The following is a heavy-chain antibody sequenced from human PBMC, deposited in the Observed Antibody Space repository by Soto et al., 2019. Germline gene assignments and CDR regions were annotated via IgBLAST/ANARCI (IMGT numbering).Heavy chain of an antibody. Sequence: GHLVESGGGFVKPGGSRTLSCAASGFNFSNVWLSWVRQGPGKGLELLGRIKSRTENETTDYASPARGRFIISRDALKNMLYLQLNSLKSEDTGDYYCVTVLPHANSWFDDWVQGTQVNVYS. V-gene: IGHV3-15*01. CDR1: GFNFSNVW. CDR2: IKSRTENETT. CDR3: VTVLPHANSWFDD. J-gene: IGHJ4*02. D-gene: IGHD3-3*01.